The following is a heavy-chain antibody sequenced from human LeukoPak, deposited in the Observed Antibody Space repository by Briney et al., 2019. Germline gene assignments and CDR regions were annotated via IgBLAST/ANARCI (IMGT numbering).Heavy chain of an antibody. J-gene: IGHJ4*02. CDR2: ISGSGGHT. V-gene: IGHV3-23*01. CDR1: GFTFTSYA. CDR3: AKGTGYSSGWSFVSRN. Sequence: GGSLRLSCEASGFTFTSYAMTWVRQAPGKGLEWVSGISGSGGHTYNADSVKGRFTISRDNSKNTLYLQMNSLRAEDTAVYYCAKGTGYSSGWSFVSRNWGQGTLVTVSS. D-gene: IGHD6-19*01.